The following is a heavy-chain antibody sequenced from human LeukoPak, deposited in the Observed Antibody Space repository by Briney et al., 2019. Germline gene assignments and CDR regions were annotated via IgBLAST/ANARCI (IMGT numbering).Heavy chain of an antibody. J-gene: IGHJ4*02. CDR3: ALVSGGFWRSFDY. D-gene: IGHD3-3*01. CDR1: GFTVSSNY. CDR2: IYSGGST. Sequence: GGSLRLSCAASGFTVSSNYMGWVRQAPGKGLEWVSVIYSGGSTYYADSVKGRFTISRDNSKNTLYLQMNSLRAEDTAVYHCALVSGGFWRSFDYWGQGTLVTVSS. V-gene: IGHV3-66*02.